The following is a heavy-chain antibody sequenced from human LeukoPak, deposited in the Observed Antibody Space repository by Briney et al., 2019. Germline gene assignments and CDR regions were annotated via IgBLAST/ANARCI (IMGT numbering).Heavy chain of an antibody. J-gene: IGHJ4*02. CDR2: IKQDGSEI. D-gene: IGHD1-26*01. V-gene: IGHV3-7*03. CDR3: ARDKVVGATIFDY. CDR1: GFPLSTYW. Sequence: PGGSLRLSCAASGFPLSTYWMSWVRPAPGKGLEWVANIKQDGSEIYYVDSVKGRFTISRDNAKNSLYLQMNSLRAEDTAVYYCARDKVVGATIFDYWGQGTLVTVSS.